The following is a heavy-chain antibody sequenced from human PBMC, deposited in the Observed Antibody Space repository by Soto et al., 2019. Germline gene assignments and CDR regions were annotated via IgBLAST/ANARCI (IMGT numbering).Heavy chain of an antibody. J-gene: IGHJ4*02. D-gene: IGHD3-3*01. CDR3: ARFWSGYLDY. CDR2: IHYSGST. V-gene: IGHV4-31*02. Sequence: LCGGSISSGGYFWTWIRQHPGKGLEWIGFIHYSGSTYYNASLKSRVTISVDTSKNQFSLKVSSVTAADTALYYCARFWSGYLDYWGQGTLVTVSS. CDR1: GGSISSGGYF.